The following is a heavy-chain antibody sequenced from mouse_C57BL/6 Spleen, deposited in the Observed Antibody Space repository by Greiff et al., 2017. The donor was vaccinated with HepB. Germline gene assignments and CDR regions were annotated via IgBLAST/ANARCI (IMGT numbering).Heavy chain of an antibody. J-gene: IGHJ4*01. D-gene: IGHD1-1*01. CDR2: ISSGGDYI. CDR1: GFTFSSYA. CDR3: TSERDYGSSYAMDY. Sequence: EVMLVESGEGLVKPGGSLKLSCAASGFTFSSYAMSWVRQTPEKRLEWVAYISSGGDYIYYADTVKGRFTISRDNARNTLYLQMSSLKSEDTAMYYCTSERDYGSSYAMDYWGQGTSVTVSS. V-gene: IGHV5-9-1*02.